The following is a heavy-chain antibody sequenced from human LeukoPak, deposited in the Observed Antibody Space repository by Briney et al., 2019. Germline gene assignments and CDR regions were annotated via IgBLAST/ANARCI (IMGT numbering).Heavy chain of an antibody. J-gene: IGHJ4*02. CDR1: GFTFSTYG. V-gene: IGHV3-21*01. CDR3: ARDNNGGASDY. Sequence: PGGSLRLSCAASGFTFSTYGMHWVRQAPGKGLEWVSFISSSSSYIYYADSVKGRFTISRDNAKNSLYLQMNSLRAEDTAVYYCARDNNGGASDYWGLGTLVTVSS. D-gene: IGHD1-26*01. CDR2: ISSSSSYI.